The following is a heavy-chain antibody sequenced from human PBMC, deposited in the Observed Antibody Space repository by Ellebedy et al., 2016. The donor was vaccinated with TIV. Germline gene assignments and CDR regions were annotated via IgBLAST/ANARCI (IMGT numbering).Heavy chain of an antibody. J-gene: IGHJ4*02. D-gene: IGHD1-1*01. CDR1: GFAFNNYN. CDR3: AGRAYNWNDGSLFDY. V-gene: IGHV3-7*03. Sequence: GESLKISCAASGFAFNNYNMIWVRQAPGRGLECVANIKQDGSEKYYVDSVKGRFTISRDNAKNSLYLQMNSLRAEDTAVYYCAGRAYNWNDGSLFDYWGQGTLVTVSS. CDR2: IKQDGSEK.